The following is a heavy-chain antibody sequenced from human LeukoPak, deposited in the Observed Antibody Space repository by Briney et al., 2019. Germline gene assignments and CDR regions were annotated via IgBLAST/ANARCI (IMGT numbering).Heavy chain of an antibody. V-gene: IGHV3-23*01. Sequence: GGSLRLSCAASGFTFSSYAMSWVRQAPGKGLEWVSAISGSGGSTYYADSVKGRFTISRDNSKNTLYLQMNSLRAEDTAVYYCAKGQFRAYESYGRDLDYWGQGTLVTVSS. J-gene: IGHJ4*02. CDR1: GFTFSSYA. CDR2: ISGSGGST. CDR3: AKGQFRAYESYGRDLDY. D-gene: IGHD5-18*01.